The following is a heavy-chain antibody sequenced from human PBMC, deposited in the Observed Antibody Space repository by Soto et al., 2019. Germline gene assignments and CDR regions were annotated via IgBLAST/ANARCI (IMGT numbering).Heavy chain of an antibody. D-gene: IGHD6-13*01. CDR3: ARDAGYSSSDEIPSWFDP. CDR1: GFTISRNY. J-gene: IGHJ5*02. V-gene: IGHV3-66*01. CDR2: IYSGGST. Sequence: GGSLRLSCAAAGFTISRNYTSWVRQAPGKGLEWVSVIYSGGSTYYADSVKGRFTISRDNSKNTLYLQMNSLRAEDTAVYYCARDAGYSSSDEIPSWFDPWGQGTLVTVSS.